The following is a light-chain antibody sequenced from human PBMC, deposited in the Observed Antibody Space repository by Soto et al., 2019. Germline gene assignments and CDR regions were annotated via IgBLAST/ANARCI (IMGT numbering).Light chain of an antibody. CDR1: QSVNSSY. V-gene: IGKV3-20*01. Sequence: EIVLTQSPGTLSLSPGERVTLSCRASQSVNSSYLAWYQHKPGQAPRLLIYGASTRATGIPDRFSGSGSGTDFTLTIARLEPGDFAVYYCQQYGNLPQTFGQGTKVDIK. CDR3: QQYGNLPQT. CDR2: GAS. J-gene: IGKJ1*01.